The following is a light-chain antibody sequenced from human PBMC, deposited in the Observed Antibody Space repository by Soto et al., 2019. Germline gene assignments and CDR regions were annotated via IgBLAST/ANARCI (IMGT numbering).Light chain of an antibody. CDR1: QSVNSNF. CDR3: QQYGNTPRT. Sequence: EIVLTQSPGTLSLSPGERATLSCRADQSVNSNFFAWFQQKPGQAPRLLIYGVSSRATGIPDRFSGSGSGTDFTLTISRLEPEEFAVYYCQQYGNTPRTFGQGTKVEIK. CDR2: GVS. V-gene: IGKV3-20*01. J-gene: IGKJ1*01.